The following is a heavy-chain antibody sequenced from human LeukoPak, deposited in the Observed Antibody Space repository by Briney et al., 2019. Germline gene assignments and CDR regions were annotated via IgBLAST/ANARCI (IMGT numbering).Heavy chain of an antibody. V-gene: IGHV4-34*01. Sequence: SETLSLTCAVYGGSFSGYYWTWIRQPPGKGREWIGEIDHSGSTNYNPPLKSRVTISVDTSKNQISLKLSSVTAADTAVYYCARRCRIGSGWFYDYWGQGTLVTVSS. D-gene: IGHD6-19*01. CDR3: ARRCRIGSGWFYDY. CDR2: IDHSGST. J-gene: IGHJ4*02. CDR1: GGSFSGYY.